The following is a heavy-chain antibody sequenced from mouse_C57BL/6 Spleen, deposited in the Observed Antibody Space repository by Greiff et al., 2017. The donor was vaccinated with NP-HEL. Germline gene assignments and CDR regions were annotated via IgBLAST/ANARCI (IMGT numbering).Heavy chain of an antibody. J-gene: IGHJ4*01. CDR3: ARGGDGYYVPYYYAMDY. Sequence: VQLQQPGAELVKPGASVKLSCKASGYTFTSYWMHWVKQRPGQGLEWIGMIHPNSGSTNYNEKFKSKATLTVDKSSSTAYMQLSSLTSEDSAVYYCARGGDGYYVPYYYAMDYWGQRTSVTVSS. D-gene: IGHD2-3*01. V-gene: IGHV1-64*01. CDR1: GYTFTSYW. CDR2: IHPNSGST.